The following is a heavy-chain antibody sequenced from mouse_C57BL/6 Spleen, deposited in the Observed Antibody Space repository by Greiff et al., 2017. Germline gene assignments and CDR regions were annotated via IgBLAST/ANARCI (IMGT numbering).Heavy chain of an antibody. CDR1: GYTFTSYW. Sequence: QVQLQQPGAELVKPGASVKLSCKASGYTFTSYWMHWVKQRPGRGLEWIGRIVPNSGGTKYNEKFKSKATLTVDKPSSTAYMQLSSLTSEDSAVYYCARGTVYYYGSTRPEGYFDVWGTGTTVTVSS. CDR3: ARGTVYYYGSTRPEGYFDV. J-gene: IGHJ1*03. CDR2: IVPNSGGT. D-gene: IGHD1-1*01. V-gene: IGHV1-72*01.